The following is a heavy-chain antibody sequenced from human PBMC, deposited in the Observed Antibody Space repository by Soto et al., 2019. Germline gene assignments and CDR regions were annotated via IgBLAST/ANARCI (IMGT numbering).Heavy chain of an antibody. CDR1: GGTFKTYT. V-gene: IGHV1-69*06. CDR3: ATWRTYSGSYCFDY. Sequence: QVQLVQSGAELKKPGSSVNVSCAASGGTFKTYTINWVRQAPGQGLEWIGQIIPMYDSANYAQRFQGRVTISADKSTKIAYMVLSGLRSEDTALYYCATWRTYSGSYCFDYWGQGTLVSVSS. CDR2: IIPMYDSA. J-gene: IGHJ4*02. D-gene: IGHD1-26*01.